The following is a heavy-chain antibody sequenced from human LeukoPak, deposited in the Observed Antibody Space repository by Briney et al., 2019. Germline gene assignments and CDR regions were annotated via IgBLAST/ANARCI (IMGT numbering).Heavy chain of an antibody. Sequence: GGSLRLSCAASGFTFSSYWMHWVRQAPGKGLVWVSRINSDGSSTDYAESVKGRFTISRDNAKNTVYLQMNSLRAEDTAVYYCARGWGLTTIGYWGQGTLVTVSS. CDR3: ARGWGLTTIGY. CDR1: GFTFSSYW. J-gene: IGHJ4*02. V-gene: IGHV3-74*01. D-gene: IGHD4-11*01. CDR2: INSDGSST.